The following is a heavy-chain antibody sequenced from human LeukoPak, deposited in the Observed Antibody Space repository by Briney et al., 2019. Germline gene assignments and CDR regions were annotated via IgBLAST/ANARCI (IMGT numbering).Heavy chain of an antibody. CDR2: IKEDGSEK. V-gene: IGHV3-7*01. CDR3: ARVHHSSSWGTDDC. Sequence: GGSLRLSCAAYGFSFSTYWMTWVRQAPGKGLQWVANIKEDGSEKYYVDSVRGRFTISRDNAKNSLYLHMNSLRAEDTAVYYCARVHHSSSWGTDDCWGQGTLVTVSS. J-gene: IGHJ4*02. CDR1: GFSFSTYW. D-gene: IGHD6-13*01.